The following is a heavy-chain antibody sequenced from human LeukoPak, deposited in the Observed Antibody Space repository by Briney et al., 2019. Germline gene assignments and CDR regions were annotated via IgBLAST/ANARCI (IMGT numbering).Heavy chain of an antibody. CDR1: GFTFSSYA. D-gene: IGHD3-10*01. Sequence: GGSLRLSCAASGFTFSSYAMSWVRQAPGKGLEWVSAISGSGGSTYYADSVKGRFTISRDNSKNTLYLQMNSLRAEDTAVYYCARLPTYYYGSGGSNWFDPWGQGTLVTVSS. V-gene: IGHV3-23*01. CDR2: ISGSGGST. CDR3: ARLPTYYYGSGGSNWFDP. J-gene: IGHJ5*02.